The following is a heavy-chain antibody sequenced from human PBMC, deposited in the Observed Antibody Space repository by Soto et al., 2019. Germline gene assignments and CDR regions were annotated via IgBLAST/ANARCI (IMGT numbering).Heavy chain of an antibody. CDR3: ARHRLAARPPDF. J-gene: IGHJ4*02. V-gene: IGHV3-23*01. CDR2: VSGSGGNT. CDR1: GFVFSNFV. Sequence: EVQLLESGGGAVQPGGSLRLSCAASGFVFSNFVMNWVRQAPGKGLEWVSTVSGSGGNTYYADSVKGRFAISRDNSKNSLYLQMNSLRAEDTAVYYCARHRLAARPPDFWGQGTLVIVSS. D-gene: IGHD6-6*01.